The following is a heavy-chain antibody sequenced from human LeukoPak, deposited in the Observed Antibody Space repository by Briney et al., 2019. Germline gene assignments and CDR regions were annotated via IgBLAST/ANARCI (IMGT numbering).Heavy chain of an antibody. CDR2: INPHSGGT. Sequence: GASVKVSCKASGYTFTDYYMYWLRRAPGQGLEWMAWINPHSGGTNYAQKFQGRVTMTRDTSISTSYMELSSLRSDDTAIYCCARGTSSGWFLLDFWGQGTLVTVSS. J-gene: IGHJ4*02. V-gene: IGHV1-2*02. D-gene: IGHD6-19*01. CDR3: ARGTSSGWFLLDF. CDR1: GYTFTDYY.